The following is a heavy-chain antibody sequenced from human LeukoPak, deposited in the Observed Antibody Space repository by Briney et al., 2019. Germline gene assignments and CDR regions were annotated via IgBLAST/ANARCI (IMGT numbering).Heavy chain of an antibody. Sequence: SETLSLTCAVYGGSFSGYYWSWIRQPPGKGLEWIGEINHSGSTNYNPSLKSRVTISVDTSKNQFSLKLSSVTAADTAVYYCARGGGGIDSGYDQRAWNWFDPWGQGTLVTVSS. CDR1: GGSFSGYY. CDR2: INHSGST. J-gene: IGHJ5*02. V-gene: IGHV4-34*01. CDR3: ARGGGGIDSGYDQRAWNWFDP. D-gene: IGHD5-12*01.